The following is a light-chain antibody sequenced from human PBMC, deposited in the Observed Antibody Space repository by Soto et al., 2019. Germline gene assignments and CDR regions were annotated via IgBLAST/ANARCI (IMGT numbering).Light chain of an antibody. V-gene: IGKV1-5*01. CDR1: QSMSSW. Sequence: DIQMTQSPSTLSASVGDRVTITCRASQSMSSWLAWYQQKPGKAPKLLIYDASSLDSGVPSRFSGSGSGTEFTLTISSLQPDDFATYYSQQYNSYSPETFGQGTKVEIK. J-gene: IGKJ1*01. CDR3: QQYNSYSPET. CDR2: DAS.